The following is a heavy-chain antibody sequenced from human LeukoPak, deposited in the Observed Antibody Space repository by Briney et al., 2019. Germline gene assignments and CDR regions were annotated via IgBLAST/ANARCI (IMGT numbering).Heavy chain of an antibody. V-gene: IGHV3-23*01. Sequence: GGSLRLSCAASGFTFSSYAMSWVRQAPGKGLEWVSAISGSGGSTYYADSVKGRFTISRDNSKNTLYLQMNSLRAEDTAVYYRAKRGYSSSWYLPHFDYWGQGTLVTVSS. J-gene: IGHJ4*02. CDR3: AKRGYSSSWYLPHFDY. D-gene: IGHD6-13*01. CDR1: GFTFSSYA. CDR2: ISGSGGST.